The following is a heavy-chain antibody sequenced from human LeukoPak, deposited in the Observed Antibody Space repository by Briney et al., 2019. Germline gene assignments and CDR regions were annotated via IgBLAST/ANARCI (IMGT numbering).Heavy chain of an antibody. J-gene: IGHJ4*02. D-gene: IGHD3-22*01. Sequence: PGRSLRLACAAAGFTFSSYWMHWVRQAPGNGLVWVSRINADWSSTSYADSVKCRFPMSSDSAKTTLYLQMNSLRAEDTAVYYCALFPYDSSGYSLGYWGQGPLVTVSS. V-gene: IGHV3-74*01. CDR1: GFTFSSYW. CDR2: INADWSST. CDR3: ALFPYDSSGYSLGY.